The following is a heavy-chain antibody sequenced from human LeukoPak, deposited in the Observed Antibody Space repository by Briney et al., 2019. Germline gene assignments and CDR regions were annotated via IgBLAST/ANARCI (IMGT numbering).Heavy chain of an antibody. CDR1: GLTFSIYA. Sequence: GGSLRLSCAASGLTFSIYAMTWVRQAPGKGLEWVSAISGNSRDTHYIDSVKGRFTISRDNSKNTLYLQMNSLRDDDTAVYYCARYCSGGSCFLNYYGMDVWGQGTTVTVSS. CDR3: ARYCSGGSCFLNYYGMDV. V-gene: IGHV3-23*01. CDR2: ISGNSRDT. D-gene: IGHD2-15*01. J-gene: IGHJ6*02.